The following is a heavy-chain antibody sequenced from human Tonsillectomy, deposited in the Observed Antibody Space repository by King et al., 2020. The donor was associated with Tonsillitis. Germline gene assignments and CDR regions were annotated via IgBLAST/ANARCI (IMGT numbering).Heavy chain of an antibody. J-gene: IGHJ4*02. CDR2: TNSDGSST. Sequence: VQLVESGGGLVQPGGSLTLSCAASGFSFSSYWMHWVRQAPGKGLVWVSRTNSDGSSTTYPDSVKGRFTISRDNAKNTLYLQMNSLGAEDTAVYYCARGYSGTYRIDYWGQGTLVTVSS. CDR1: GFSFSSYW. D-gene: IGHD1-26*01. V-gene: IGHV3-74*01. CDR3: ARGYSGTYRIDY.